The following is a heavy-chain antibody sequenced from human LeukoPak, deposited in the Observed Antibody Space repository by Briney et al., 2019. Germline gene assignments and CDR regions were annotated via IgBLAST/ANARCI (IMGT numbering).Heavy chain of an antibody. V-gene: IGHV1-69*01. CDR2: IIPIFGTA. J-gene: IGHJ5*02. CDR3: AGDDYGDQWNWFDP. CDR1: GGTFSSYA. Sequence: SVKVSCKASGGTFSSYAISWVRQAPGQGLEWMGGIIPIFGTANYAQKFQGRVTITADESTSTAYKELSRLRSEDTAVYYCAGDDYGDQWNWFDPWGQGTLVTVSS. D-gene: IGHD4-17*01.